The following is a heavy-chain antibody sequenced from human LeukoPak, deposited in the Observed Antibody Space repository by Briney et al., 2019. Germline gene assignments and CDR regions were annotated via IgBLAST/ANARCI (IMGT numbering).Heavy chain of an antibody. CDR2: IYYSGST. D-gene: IGHD3-3*01. CDR1: GGSISSYY. V-gene: IGHV4-59*01. CDR3: ARANTYYDFWSGYYINNWFDP. Sequence: PSETLSLTCTVSGGSISSYYWSWIRQPPGKGLEWIGYIYYSGSTNYNPSLKSRVTISVDTSKNQFSLKLSSVTAADTAVYYCARANTYYDFWSGYYINNWFDPWGQGTLVTVSS. J-gene: IGHJ5*02.